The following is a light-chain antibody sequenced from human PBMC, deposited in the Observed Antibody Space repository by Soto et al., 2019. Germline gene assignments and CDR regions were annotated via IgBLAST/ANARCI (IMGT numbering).Light chain of an antibody. J-gene: IGKJ1*01. CDR1: QSPLHTDGYNY. CDR2: LGS. Sequence: DIVMTQSPLSLPVTPGEPASISCRSSQSPLHTDGYNYLDWYLQKPGQSPQLLISLGSNRASGVPDRFSGSGSGKDFTLKISRVEAEDVGVYYCMQSLQTPRTFGQGTKVEIK. CDR3: MQSLQTPRT. V-gene: IGKV2-28*01.